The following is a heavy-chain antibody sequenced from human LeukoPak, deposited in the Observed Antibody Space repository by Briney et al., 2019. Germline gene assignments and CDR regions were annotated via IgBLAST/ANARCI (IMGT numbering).Heavy chain of an antibody. CDR1: GFTFSSYG. D-gene: IGHD5-18*01. CDR3: AKDRQGGYSYEYYFDY. V-gene: IGHV3-33*06. CDR2: IWYDGSNK. J-gene: IGHJ4*02. Sequence: GRSLRLSCAASGFTFSSYGMHWVRQAPGKGLEWVAVIWYDGSNKYYADSVKGRFTISRDNSKNTLYLQMNSLRAEDTAVHYCAKDRQGGYSYEYYFDYWGQGTLVTVSS.